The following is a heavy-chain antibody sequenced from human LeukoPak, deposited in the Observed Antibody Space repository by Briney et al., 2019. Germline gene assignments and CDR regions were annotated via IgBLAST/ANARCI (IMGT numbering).Heavy chain of an antibody. V-gene: IGHV3-33*06. CDR3: AKAAGGYRSSTSCPPLDY. D-gene: IGHD2-2*01. CDR1: GFTFSSYG. Sequence: PGGSLRLSCAASGFTFSSYGMHWVRQAPGKGLEWVAVIWYDGSNKYYADSVKGRFTISRDNSKNTLYLQMNSLRAEDTAVYYCAKAAGGYRSSTSCPPLDYWGQGTLVTVSS. CDR2: IWYDGSNK. J-gene: IGHJ4*02.